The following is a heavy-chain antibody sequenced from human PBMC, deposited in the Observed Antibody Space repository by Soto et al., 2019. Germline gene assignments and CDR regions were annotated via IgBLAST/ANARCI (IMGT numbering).Heavy chain of an antibody. J-gene: IGHJ6*03. D-gene: IGHD6-13*01. CDR3: ARGHSSSWYHPDYYYYYMDV. Sequence: PGGSLRLSCAASGFTFSSYSMNWVRQAPGKGLEWVSYISSSSSTIYYADSVKGRFTISRDNAKNSLYLQMNSLRAEDTAVYYCARGHSSSWYHPDYYYYYMDVWGKGTTVTVSS. CDR2: ISSSSSTI. CDR1: GFTFSSYS. V-gene: IGHV3-48*01.